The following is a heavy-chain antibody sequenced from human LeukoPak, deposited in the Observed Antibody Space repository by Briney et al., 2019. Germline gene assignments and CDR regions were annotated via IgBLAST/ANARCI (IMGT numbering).Heavy chain of an antibody. V-gene: IGHV4-39*07. J-gene: IGHJ4*02. D-gene: IGHD5/OR15-5a*01. CDR1: GDSISLSFYY. CDR3: ASSTSRYYFDY. CDR2: IYYSGST. Sequence: KPSETLSLTCSVSGDSISLSFYYWGWIRQPPGKGLEWIGSIYYSGSTYYNPSLKSRVTISVDTSKNQFSLKLSSVTAADTAVYYCASSTSRYYFDYWGQGTLVTVSS.